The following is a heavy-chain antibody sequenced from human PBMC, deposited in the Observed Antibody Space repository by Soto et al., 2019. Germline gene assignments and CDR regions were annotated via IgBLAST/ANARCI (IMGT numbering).Heavy chain of an antibody. J-gene: IGHJ4*02. D-gene: IGHD6-6*01. Sequence: SETLSLTCAVYGGSFSGYYWSWIRQPPGKGLEWIGEINHSGSTNYNPSLKSRVTISVDTSKNQFSLKLSSVTAADTAVYYCARGPSIAAILYYFDYWGQGTLVTVSS. V-gene: IGHV4-34*01. CDR3: ARGPSIAAILYYFDY. CDR1: GGSFSGYY. CDR2: INHSGST.